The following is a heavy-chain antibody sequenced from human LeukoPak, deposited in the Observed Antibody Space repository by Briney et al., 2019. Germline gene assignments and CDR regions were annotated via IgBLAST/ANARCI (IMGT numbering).Heavy chain of an antibody. CDR1: GFTFSSYS. CDR2: ISSSSSYI. J-gene: IGHJ3*02. D-gene: IGHD2-2*01. Sequence: GGSLRLSCAASGFTFSSYSMNWARQAPGKGLEWVSSISSSSSYIYYADSVKGRFTISRDNAKNSLYLQMNSLRAEDTAVYYCASSRSTDAFDIWGQGTMVTVSS. CDR3: ASSRSTDAFDI. V-gene: IGHV3-21*01.